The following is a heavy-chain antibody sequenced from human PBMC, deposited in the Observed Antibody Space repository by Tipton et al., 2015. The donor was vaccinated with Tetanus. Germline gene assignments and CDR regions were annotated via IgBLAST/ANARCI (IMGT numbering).Heavy chain of an antibody. CDR3: AKDRPPKGIRNYFYGMDV. CDR2: ISYDGSNK. V-gene: IGHV3-30*18. D-gene: IGHD1-14*01. CDR1: GFTFSDSA. Sequence: QVQLVQSGGGVVQPGRSLRLSCAASGFTFSDSAFHWVRQAPGKGLEWVAVISYDGSNKYYADSVKGRFTISRDNSKNTLYLQMNSLRAEDTAVYYCAKDRPPKGIRNYFYGMDVWGLGTTVTVSS. J-gene: IGHJ6*02.